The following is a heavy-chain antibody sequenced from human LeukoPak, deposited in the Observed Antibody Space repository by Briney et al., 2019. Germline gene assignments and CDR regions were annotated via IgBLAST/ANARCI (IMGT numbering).Heavy chain of an antibody. CDR2: ISGSGGST. J-gene: IGHJ3*02. CDR1: GFTVSSNY. Sequence: GGSLRLSCAASGFTVSSNYMSWVRQAPGKGLEWVSAISGSGGSTYYADSVKGRFTISRDNSKNTLYLQMNSLRAEDTAVYYCAKDRQYIVAPDAFDIWGQGTMVTVSS. D-gene: IGHD5-12*01. CDR3: AKDRQYIVAPDAFDI. V-gene: IGHV3-23*01.